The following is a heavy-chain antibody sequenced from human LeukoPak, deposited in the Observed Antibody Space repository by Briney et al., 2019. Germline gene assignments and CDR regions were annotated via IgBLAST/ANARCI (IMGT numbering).Heavy chain of an antibody. Sequence: GGSLRLSCAASGFTFSKYWVHWVCQVPGKGLVWVSRFNSDGGDAAYADSVKGRFTISRDNAKKTLYLQMNSLRAEDTAVYYCARGFWAAAGTVDYWGQGTLVTVSS. CDR3: ARGFWAAAGTVDY. CDR1: GFTFSKYW. D-gene: IGHD6-13*01. V-gene: IGHV3-74*01. CDR2: FNSDGGDA. J-gene: IGHJ4*02.